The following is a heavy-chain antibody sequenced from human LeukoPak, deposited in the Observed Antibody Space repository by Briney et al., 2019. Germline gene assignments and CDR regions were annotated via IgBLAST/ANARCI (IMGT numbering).Heavy chain of an antibody. V-gene: IGHV4-4*02. J-gene: IGHJ3*02. CDR2: IYHSGST. Sequence: SETLSLTCAVSGGSISSSNWWSWVRQPPGKGLEWIGEIYHSGSTNYNPSLKSRVTISVDKSKNQFSLKLSSVTAADTAVYYCARDVVDYGGNSGSAFDIWGQGTMVTVSS. D-gene: IGHD4-23*01. CDR1: GGSISSSNW. CDR3: ARDVVDYGGNSGSAFDI.